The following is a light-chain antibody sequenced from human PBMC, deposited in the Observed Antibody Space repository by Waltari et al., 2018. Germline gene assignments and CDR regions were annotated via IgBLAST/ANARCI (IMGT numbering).Light chain of an antibody. CDR2: KAN. Sequence: QTVVTQEPSLSVSPGGTVTLTCAFSSGSLSTTSYATLYQNIPGQAPRTLVYKANARASGVPDRFSGAILGNTAALTITGAEADDESDYYCALYMGSGIWVFGGGTRLTVL. CDR1: SGSLSTTSY. CDR3: ALYMGSGIWV. J-gene: IGLJ3*02. V-gene: IGLV8-61*01.